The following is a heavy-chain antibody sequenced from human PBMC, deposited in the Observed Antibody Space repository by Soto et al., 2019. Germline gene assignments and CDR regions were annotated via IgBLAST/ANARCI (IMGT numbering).Heavy chain of an antibody. Sequence: PSETLSLTCTVSGGPVSSFHWSWIRQSPGKGLEWIGYVFYTGNTKYNPALKRRVTISVDTSKKQFSLKLSSVSAADTGLYYCARSYSGTFYGYDIWGQGILVTVSS. V-gene: IGHV4-59*02. CDR1: GGPVSSFH. CDR3: ARSYSGTFYGYDI. J-gene: IGHJ4*02. D-gene: IGHD1-26*01. CDR2: VFYTGNT.